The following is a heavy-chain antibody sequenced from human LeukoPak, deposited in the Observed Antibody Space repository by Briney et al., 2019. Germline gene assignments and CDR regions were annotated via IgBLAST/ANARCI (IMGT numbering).Heavy chain of an antibody. Sequence: GGSLRLSCAASGFTFSSYAMSWVRQAPGKGLEWVSTIYTGGNTYYAASVKGRFTISRDFSKNTVFLHMNSLRAEDTAMYYCARDRHISDYVWGSYRLAEYFQHWGQGTLVTVSS. CDR1: GFTFSSYA. CDR2: IYTGGNT. V-gene: IGHV3-23*01. CDR3: ARDRHISDYVWGSYRLAEYFQH. D-gene: IGHD3-16*02. J-gene: IGHJ1*01.